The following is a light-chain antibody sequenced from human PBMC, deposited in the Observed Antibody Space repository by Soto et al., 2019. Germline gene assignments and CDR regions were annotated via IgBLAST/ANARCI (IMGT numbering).Light chain of an antibody. V-gene: IGLV2-14*01. Sequence: QSVLTQPASVSGSPGQSITISCTGTSSDVGAYNYVSWYQQHPGKAPKLMIYEVSYRPSGVSDRFSGSKSGTSASLAISGLQSEDEADYCCAAWDDSLNGVVFGGGTKLTVL. CDR1: SSDVGAYNY. CDR2: EVS. CDR3: AAWDDSLNGVV. J-gene: IGLJ2*01.